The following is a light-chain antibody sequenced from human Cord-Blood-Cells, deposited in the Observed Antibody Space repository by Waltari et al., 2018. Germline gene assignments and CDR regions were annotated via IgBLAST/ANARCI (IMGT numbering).Light chain of an antibody. CDR1: SSAVGGYNY. Sequence: QSALTQPAPVSGSPGQSITISCTGTSSAVGGYNYVSWYQQHPGKAPKLMIYDVSNRPSGVSNRFSGSNSGNTASLTISGLQAEDEADYYCSSYTSSSTLVFGGGTKLTVL. V-gene: IGLV2-14*01. CDR2: DVS. CDR3: SSYTSSSTLV. J-gene: IGLJ2*01.